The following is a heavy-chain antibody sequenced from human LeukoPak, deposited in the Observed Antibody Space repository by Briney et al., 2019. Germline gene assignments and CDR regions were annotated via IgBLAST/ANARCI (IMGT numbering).Heavy chain of an antibody. CDR3: ARVHGYYDSSARGDEHTDY. J-gene: IGHJ4*02. CDR1: GYTFTSYG. D-gene: IGHD3-22*01. V-gene: IGHV1-18*01. Sequence: GASVKVSCKASGYTFTSYGISWVRQAPGQGLEWMGWISAYNGNTNYAQKLQGRVTMTTDTSTSTAYMELRSLRSDDTAVYYCARVHGYYDSSARGDEHTDYWGQGTLVTVSS. CDR2: ISAYNGNT.